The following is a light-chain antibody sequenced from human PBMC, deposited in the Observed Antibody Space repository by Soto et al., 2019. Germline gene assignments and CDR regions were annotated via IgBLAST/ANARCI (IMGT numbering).Light chain of an antibody. V-gene: IGKV3-20*01. CDR2: DAS. J-gene: IGKJ1*01. CDR1: QSVSSSS. CDR3: QQYGRSPRT. Sequence: EIVLTQSPGTLSLSPGERATLSFRARQSVSSSSLAWYQQKPGQAPRLLIYDASNRATGIPDRFSGTGSGTDFTLTISRLEPEDFAVYYCQQYGRSPRTFGQGTKV.